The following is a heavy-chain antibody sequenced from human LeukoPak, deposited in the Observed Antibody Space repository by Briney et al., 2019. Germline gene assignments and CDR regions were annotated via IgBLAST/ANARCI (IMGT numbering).Heavy chain of an antibody. D-gene: IGHD5-18*01. V-gene: IGHV6-1*01. CDR2: TYYRSEWHN. J-gene: IGHJ4*02. CDR3: ARDLAGFGGYSYGMVDY. CDR1: GDSVSSNSAA. Sequence: SQTLSLTCAISGDSVSSNSAAWNWIRQSPSRGLEWLGRTYYRSEWHNDYAVSVKSRIIISPDTSKNQFFLQLKSVTPEDTAVYCCARDLAGFGGYSYGMVDYWGQGTLVTVSS.